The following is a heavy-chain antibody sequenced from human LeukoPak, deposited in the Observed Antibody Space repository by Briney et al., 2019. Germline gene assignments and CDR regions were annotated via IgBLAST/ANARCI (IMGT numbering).Heavy chain of an antibody. D-gene: IGHD6-13*01. CDR2: MNPNSGNT. CDR1: GYTFTSYD. Sequence: ASVKVSCKASGYTFTSYDINWVRQATGQGLEWMGWMNPNSGNTGYAQKFQGRVTMTRDTSISTAYMELSRLRSDDTAVYYCAPEVIAAAGTFSKGNDYWGQGTLVTVSS. V-gene: IGHV1-8*01. CDR3: APEVIAAAGTFSKGNDY. J-gene: IGHJ4*02.